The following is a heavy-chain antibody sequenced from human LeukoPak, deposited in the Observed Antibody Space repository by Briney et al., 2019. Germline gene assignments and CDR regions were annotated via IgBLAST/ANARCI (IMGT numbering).Heavy chain of an antibody. V-gene: IGHV3-48*01. CDR3: ARARIAVAGTVVNFDY. CDR1: RFTFSSYS. D-gene: IGHD6-19*01. J-gene: IGHJ4*02. CDR2: ISSSSSTI. Sequence: GGSLRLSCAASRFTFSSYSMNWIRQAPGKGLEWVSYISSSSSTIYYADSVKGRFTISRDNAKNSLYLQMNSLRAEDTAVYYCARARIAVAGTVVNFDYWGQGTLVTVSS.